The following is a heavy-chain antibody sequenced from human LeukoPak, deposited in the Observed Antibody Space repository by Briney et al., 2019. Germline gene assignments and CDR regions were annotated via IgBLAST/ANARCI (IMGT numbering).Heavy chain of an antibody. D-gene: IGHD4-17*01. Sequence: SETLSLTCTVSGGSISSYYWSWIRQPAGKGLEWIGRIYTSGSTNYNPSLKSRVTISVDTSKNQFSLKLSSVTAADTAVYYCARHQADYGDYSEYYYYGMDVWGQGTTVTVSS. CDR2: IYTSGST. V-gene: IGHV4-4*07. CDR1: GGSISSYY. J-gene: IGHJ6*02. CDR3: ARHQADYGDYSEYYYYGMDV.